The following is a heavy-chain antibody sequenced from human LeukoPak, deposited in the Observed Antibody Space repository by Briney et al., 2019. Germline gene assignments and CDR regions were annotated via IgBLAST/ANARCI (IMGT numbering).Heavy chain of an antibody. CDR2: ISYDGSNK. Sequence: GGSLRLSCAASGFTFSSYAMHWVRQAPGKGLEWVAVISYDGSNKYYADSVKGRFTISRDNSKNTLYLQMNSLRAEDTAVYYCAADLEIQLWFGVGYGMDVWGQGTTVTVSS. V-gene: IGHV3-30-3*01. CDR3: AADLEIQLWFGVGYGMDV. CDR1: GFTFSSYA. J-gene: IGHJ6*02. D-gene: IGHD5-18*01.